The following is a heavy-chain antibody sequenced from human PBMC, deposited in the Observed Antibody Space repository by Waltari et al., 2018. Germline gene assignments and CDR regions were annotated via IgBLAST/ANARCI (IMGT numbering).Heavy chain of an antibody. Sequence: EVQLVESGGGLVQPGGSLRLSCAASGFTFDKYYMSWVRQAPGKGLEWVANIEQDGGDKYYVDSVNGRFTISRDNAKNSLYLQMNSLRAEDTAVYFCVRGYGGNSDADYWGQGTLVTVSS. CDR3: VRGYGGNSDADY. CDR2: IEQDGGDK. CDR1: GFTFDKYY. J-gene: IGHJ4*02. V-gene: IGHV3-7*04. D-gene: IGHD4-17*01.